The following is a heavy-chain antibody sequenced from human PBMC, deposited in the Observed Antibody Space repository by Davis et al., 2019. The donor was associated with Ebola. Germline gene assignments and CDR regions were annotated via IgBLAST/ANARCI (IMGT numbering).Heavy chain of an antibody. Sequence: ASVKVSCKGSGYSFSDYYIHWVQGAPGKGLEWVGLVDPKAGKTVYAEKFQDRVTITADRSTDTVYMEMSSLRFEDAAVYYCTTLDILTAYVPYAMDVWGQGTTVTVS. V-gene: IGHV1-69-2*01. D-gene: IGHD3-9*01. J-gene: IGHJ6*02. CDR3: TTLDILTAYVPYAMDV. CDR2: VDPKAGKT. CDR1: GYSFSDYY.